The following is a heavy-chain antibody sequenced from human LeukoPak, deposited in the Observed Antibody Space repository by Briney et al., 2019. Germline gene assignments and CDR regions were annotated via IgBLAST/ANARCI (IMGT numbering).Heavy chain of an antibody. CDR1: GFTFSSYG. CDR2: ISGSDTST. CDR3: AGYGGSYPYYMDV. J-gene: IGHJ6*03. V-gene: IGHV3-23*01. Sequence: GGSLRLSCAASGFTFSSYGMSWVRQAPGKGLEWVSTISGSDTSTYYADSVKGRFTISRDNSKNTLYLQMNSLRAEDTAVYYCAGYGGSYPYYMDVWGKGTTVTISS. D-gene: IGHD1-26*01.